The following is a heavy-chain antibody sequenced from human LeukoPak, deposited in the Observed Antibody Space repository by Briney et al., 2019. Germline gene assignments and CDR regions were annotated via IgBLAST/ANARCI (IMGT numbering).Heavy chain of an antibody. CDR3: AKSSPTIPLGMDV. J-gene: IGHJ6*02. Sequence: PGGSLRLSCAASGFTFSSYGMHWVRQAPGKGLEWVAVISYDGSNKYYADSVKGRFTISRDNSKNTLYLQMNSLRAEDTAVYYCAKSSPTIPLGMDVWGQGTTVTVSS. D-gene: IGHD5-12*01. V-gene: IGHV3-30*18. CDR2: ISYDGSNK. CDR1: GFTFSSYG.